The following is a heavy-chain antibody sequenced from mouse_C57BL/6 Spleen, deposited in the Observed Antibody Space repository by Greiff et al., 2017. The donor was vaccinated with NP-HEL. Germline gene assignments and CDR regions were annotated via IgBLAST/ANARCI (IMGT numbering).Heavy chain of an antibody. D-gene: IGHD1-1*01. J-gene: IGHJ3*01. CDR2: INPGSGGT. Sequence: VQLQQSGAELVRPGTSVKVSCKASGYAFTNYLIEWVKQRPGQGLEWIGVINPGSGGTNYNEKFKGKATLTADKSSSTAYMQLSSLTSEDCAVYFCAREDYGSPAWFAYWGQGTLVTVSA. CDR3: AREDYGSPAWFAY. CDR1: GYAFTNYL. V-gene: IGHV1-54*01.